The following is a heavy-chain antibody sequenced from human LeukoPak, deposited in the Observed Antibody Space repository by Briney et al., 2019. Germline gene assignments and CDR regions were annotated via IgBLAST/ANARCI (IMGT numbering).Heavy chain of an antibody. CDR2: ITGTGGST. CDR3: AKDHGTAVAGFYY. D-gene: IGHD6-19*01. V-gene: IGHV3-23*01. J-gene: IGHJ4*02. CDR1: GFSLSTYG. Sequence: GASLRLSCAASGFSLSTYGVSWVRQPPGKGLEWVLGITGTGGSTYYADSVKGRFTVSRDTSKNTLYLQMNSLRAEDTAIYYCAKDHGTAVAGFYYWGQGTLVTVSP.